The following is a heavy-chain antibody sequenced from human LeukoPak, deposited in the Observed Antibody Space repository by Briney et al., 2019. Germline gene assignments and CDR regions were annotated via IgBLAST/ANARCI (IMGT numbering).Heavy chain of an antibody. CDR2: FYYGGSS. D-gene: IGHD1-26*01. J-gene: IGHJ4*02. Sequence: SSETLSLTCSVSGGSIRGYYWSWIRQSPGTTLEYIGYFYYGGSSNYNPSLKSRVAMSIDPSKNQFFLRLTSVTAADTALYYCARHYSRGTYPLDSWGPGTLVTVSS. V-gene: IGHV4-59*08. CDR3: ARHYSRGTYPLDS. CDR1: GGSIRGYY.